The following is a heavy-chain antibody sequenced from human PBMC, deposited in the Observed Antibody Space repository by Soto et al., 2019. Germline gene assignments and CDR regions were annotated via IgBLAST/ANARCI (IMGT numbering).Heavy chain of an antibody. V-gene: IGHV3-23*01. CDR1: GFTFSTYA. Sequence: EVQLLESGGGLVQPGGSLRLSCTASGFTFSTYAMSWVRQAPGKGLEWVSTISDSGSTYYADSVQGRFTISRDNSKNTRYLEMNSMRAEDTAVYYCAKDKGGRYCSSTSCLYSFDYWGQGTLVTVSS. CDR3: AKDKGGRYCSSTSCLYSFDY. D-gene: IGHD2-2*01. CDR2: ISDSGST. J-gene: IGHJ4*02.